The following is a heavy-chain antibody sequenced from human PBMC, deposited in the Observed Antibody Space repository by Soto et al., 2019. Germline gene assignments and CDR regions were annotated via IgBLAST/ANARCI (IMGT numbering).Heavy chain of an antibody. V-gene: IGHV4-61*01. J-gene: IGHJ4*02. CDR2: IYYSGST. D-gene: IGHD1-26*01. CDR3: ARGGGDWELLDY. Sequence: QVQLQESGPGLVKPSETLSLTCTVSGGSVSSGSYYWSWIRQPPGKGLEWIGYIYYSGSTNYNPSLKSRVTISVDTSKNQFSLKLSSVTAADTAVYYCARGGGDWELLDYWGQGTLVTVSS. CDR1: GGSVSSGSYY.